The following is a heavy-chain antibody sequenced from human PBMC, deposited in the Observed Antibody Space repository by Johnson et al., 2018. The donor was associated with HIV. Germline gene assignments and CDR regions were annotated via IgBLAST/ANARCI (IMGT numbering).Heavy chain of an antibody. CDR2: IRYDGSNK. J-gene: IGHJ3*02. CDR1: GLTFSSYG. CDR3: ARGKGAAAGLDAFDI. V-gene: IGHV3-30*02. Sequence: QVQLVESGGGVVQPGGSLRLSCAASGLTFSSYGMHWVRQAPGKGLEWVAFIRYDGSNKYYADSVKGRFTISRDNSKNTLYLQMNSLRVEDTALYYCARGKGAAAGLDAFDIWGQGSMVTFSS. D-gene: IGHD6-13*01.